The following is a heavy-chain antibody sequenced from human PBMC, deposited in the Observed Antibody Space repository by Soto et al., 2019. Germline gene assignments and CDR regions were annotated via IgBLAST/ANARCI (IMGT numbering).Heavy chain of an antibody. CDR1: GFTVSSNY. Sequence: EVQLVESGGGLVQPGGSLRLSCAASGFTVSSNYMNWVRQAPGKGLEWDSVIYSGGSIYYADSVKGRFTISRDNSKNTLYLQMNSLRAEDTAVYSCAREGYAFDDWGQGTLVTVSS. J-gene: IGHJ4*02. CDR2: IYSGGSI. V-gene: IGHV3-66*01. D-gene: IGHD2-15*01. CDR3: AREGYAFDD.